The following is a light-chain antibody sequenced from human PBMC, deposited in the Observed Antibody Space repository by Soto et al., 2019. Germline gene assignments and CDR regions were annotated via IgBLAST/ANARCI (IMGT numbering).Light chain of an antibody. CDR1: ESVGSD. CDR2: DVS. J-gene: IGKJ4*02. V-gene: IGKV3-11*01. CDR3: QQRDSWPLT. Sequence: ENVLTQSPATLSLSPGEGATLSCRASESVGSDLAWYQQKPGQPPRLLIYDVSGRATGVPARFSGSGFGTDFTLAMSSLEPEDFAVYYCQQRDSWPLTCGGGTKVEIK.